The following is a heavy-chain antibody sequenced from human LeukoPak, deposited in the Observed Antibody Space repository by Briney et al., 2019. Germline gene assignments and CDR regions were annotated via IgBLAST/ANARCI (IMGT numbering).Heavy chain of an antibody. J-gene: IGHJ4*02. CDR2: VHKTGSI. Sequence: SETLSLTCTVSVDSISAYYWSWVRQPPGKGLEWIAFVHKTGSINYNPSLKSRATISMDTSNSQFSLHVNSVTAADTAVYYCTKYGGSPANYFDSWGPGTLVTVSP. D-gene: IGHD1-26*01. CDR1: VDSISAYY. V-gene: IGHV4-59*08. CDR3: TKYGGSPANYFDS.